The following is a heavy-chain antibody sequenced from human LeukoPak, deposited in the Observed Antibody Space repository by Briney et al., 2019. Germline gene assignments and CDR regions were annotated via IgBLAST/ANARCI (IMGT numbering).Heavy chain of an antibody. J-gene: IGHJ4*02. CDR3: ARPTTKSSDFDY. D-gene: IGHD6-19*01. Sequence: SETLSLTCAVSGGSISSGGYYWGWIRQPPGKGLEWIGSIYYSGSTYYNPSLKSRVTISVDTSKNQFSLKLSSVTAADTAVYYCARPTTKSSDFDYWGQGTLVTVSS. CDR2: IYYSGST. V-gene: IGHV4-39*01. CDR1: GGSISSGGYY.